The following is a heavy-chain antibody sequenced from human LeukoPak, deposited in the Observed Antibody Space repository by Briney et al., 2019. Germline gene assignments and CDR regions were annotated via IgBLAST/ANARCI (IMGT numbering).Heavy chain of an antibody. V-gene: IGHV4-59*08. J-gene: IGHJ5*02. D-gene: IGHD3-10*01. CDR3: ARLHMVRGANWFDP. Sequence: SETLSLTCTVSGGSISSYYWSWIRQPPGKGLEWVGYIYYSGSTNYNPSLKSRVTISVDTSKNQFSLKLSSVTAADTAVYYCARLHMVRGANWFDPWGQGTLVTVSS. CDR2: IYYSGST. CDR1: GGSISSYY.